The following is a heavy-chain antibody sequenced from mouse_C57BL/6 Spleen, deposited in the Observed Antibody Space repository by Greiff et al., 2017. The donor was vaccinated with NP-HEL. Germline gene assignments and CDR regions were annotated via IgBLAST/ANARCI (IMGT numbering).Heavy chain of an antibody. Sequence: EVKVVESGEGLVKPGGSLKLSCAASGFTFSSYAMSWVRQTPEKRLEWVAYISSGGDYIYYADTVKGRFTISRDNARNTLYLQMSSLKSEETAMYYCTREGYGGGFAYWGQGTLVTVSA. J-gene: IGHJ3*01. CDR3: TREGYGGGFAY. D-gene: IGHD2-2*01. V-gene: IGHV5-9-1*02. CDR1: GFTFSSYA. CDR2: ISSGGDYI.